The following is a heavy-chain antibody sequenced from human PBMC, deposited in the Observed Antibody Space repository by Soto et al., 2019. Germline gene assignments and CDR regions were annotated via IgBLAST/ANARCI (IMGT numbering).Heavy chain of an antibody. CDR3: ATSPGGSTDCRI. CDR1: GFTFSSYA. D-gene: IGHD3-16*01. J-gene: IGHJ3*02. V-gene: IGHV3-23*01. CDR2: ISGSGGST. Sequence: EVQLLESGGGLVQPGGSLRLSCAASGFTFSSYAMSWVRQAPGKGLEWVSAISGSGGSTYYTDSVKGRFTISRDNSKNTLYLQMNSLRAEDTAVYYCATSPGGSTDCRIWGQGTMVTVSS.